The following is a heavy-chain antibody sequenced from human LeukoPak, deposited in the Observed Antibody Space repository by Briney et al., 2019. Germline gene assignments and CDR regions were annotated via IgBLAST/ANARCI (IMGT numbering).Heavy chain of an antibody. Sequence: SVKVSCKASGGTFSSYAISWVRQAPGQGLEWMGGIIPIFGTAIYAQKFQGRVTITADESTSTAYMELSSLRSEDTAVYYCARDNAQVPAAMRRYYYYGMDVWGKGTTVTVSS. J-gene: IGHJ6*04. V-gene: IGHV1-69*13. CDR2: IIPIFGTA. CDR1: GGTFSSYA. CDR3: ARDNAQVPAAMRRYYYYGMDV. D-gene: IGHD2-2*01.